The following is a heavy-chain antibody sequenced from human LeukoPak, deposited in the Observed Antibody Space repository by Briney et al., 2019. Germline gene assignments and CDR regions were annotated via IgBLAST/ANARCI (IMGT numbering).Heavy chain of an antibody. CDR1: GGSISSYY. CDR2: IYYSGST. D-gene: IGHD2-15*01. V-gene: IGHV4-59*08. CDR3: ARRVRVYCSGGSCYDDWYFDL. Sequence: PSETLSLTCSVSGGSISSYYWSWIRQPPGKGLECIGYIYYSGSTNYNSSLKSRVTISVDTSKNHFSLNLSSVTAADTAVYYCARRVRVYCSGGSCYDDWYFDLWGRGTLVTVSS. J-gene: IGHJ2*01.